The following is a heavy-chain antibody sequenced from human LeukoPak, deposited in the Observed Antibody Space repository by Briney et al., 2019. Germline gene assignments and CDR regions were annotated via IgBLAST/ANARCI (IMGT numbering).Heavy chain of an antibody. J-gene: IGHJ4*02. D-gene: IGHD6-13*01. CDR1: GGSISSSSYY. Sequence: PSETLSLTCTVSGGSISSSSYYWGWIRQPPGKGLEWIGRIYYSGSTYYNPSLKSPVAISVDTSKNQFSLKLRSVTAADTAVYYCARRIAAADPYYFDYWGQGSLVTVSS. CDR3: ARRIAAADPYYFDY. V-gene: IGHV4-39*01. CDR2: IYYSGST.